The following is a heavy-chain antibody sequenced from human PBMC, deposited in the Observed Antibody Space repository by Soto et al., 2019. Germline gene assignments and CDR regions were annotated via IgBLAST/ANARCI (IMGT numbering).Heavy chain of an antibody. CDR2: IYYSGST. CDR1: GGSISSYY. V-gene: IGHV4-59*01. D-gene: IGHD6-19*01. CDR3: ARALGSSGWYGYFDY. Sequence: SETLSLTCTVSGGSISSYYWSWIRQPPGKGLEWIGYIYYSGSTNYNPSLKSRVTISVDTSKNQFSLKLSSVTAADTAVYYCARALGSSGWYGYFDYWGQGTLVTVSS. J-gene: IGHJ4*02.